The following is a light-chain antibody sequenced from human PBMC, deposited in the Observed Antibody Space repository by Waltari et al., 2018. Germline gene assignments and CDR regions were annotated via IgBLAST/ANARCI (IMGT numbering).Light chain of an antibody. J-gene: IGLJ2*01. V-gene: IGLV3-21*02. CDR3: QVWDINNDQVV. CDR2: DDT. Sequence: YVVTQPTSVSVAPGQTARITCGGNGIRSPSVRWYQQKPGQAPLPIVYDDTDRPSGIPERFSGSNSGNAATLTISSVEAGDEADYYCQVWDINNDQVVFGGGTKVTVL. CDR1: GIRSPS.